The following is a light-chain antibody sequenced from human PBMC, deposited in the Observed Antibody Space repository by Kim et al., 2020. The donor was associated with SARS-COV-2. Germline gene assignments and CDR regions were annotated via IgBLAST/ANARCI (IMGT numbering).Light chain of an antibody. CDR3: QLYGDSPSLT. CDR2: GAS. Sequence: PGERATLSCRASQSVSSSYLGWYQQKPGQPPRLLIFGASSRAVGIPARFSVSGSGTDFTLIISRLEPEDFAVYYCQLYGDSPSLTFGGGTRVEI. V-gene: IGKV3-20*01. J-gene: IGKJ4*01. CDR1: QSVSSSY.